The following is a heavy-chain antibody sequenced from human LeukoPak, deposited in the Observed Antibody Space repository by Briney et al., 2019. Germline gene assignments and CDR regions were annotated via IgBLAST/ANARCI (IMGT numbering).Heavy chain of an antibody. V-gene: IGHV5-51*01. CDR1: RHSFHSQW. CDR2: IYPDDSDT. J-gene: IGHJ4*02. D-gene: IGHD2-21*02. Sequence: GESLKISCKGPRHSFHSQWIGWVRQVPGKGLGWMGIIYPDDSDTRYSASFQGQVTISADKSISAAYLQRNSLEASDSAIYYCARRGDSDFRIDWGQGTLVTVSS. CDR3: ARRGDSDFRID.